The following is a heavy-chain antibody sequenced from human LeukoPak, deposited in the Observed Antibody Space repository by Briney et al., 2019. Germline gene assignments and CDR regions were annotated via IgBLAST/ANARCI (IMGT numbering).Heavy chain of an antibody. D-gene: IGHD2-2*01. Sequence: GASVKVSCKASGYTFTSYGISWVRQAPGQGLEWMGWINPNSGGTNYAQKFQGRVTMTRDTSISTAYMELSRLRSDDTAVYYCARDLYCSSTSCYNWFDPWGQGTLVTVSS. CDR1: GYTFTSYG. CDR2: INPNSGGT. CDR3: ARDLYCSSTSCYNWFDP. V-gene: IGHV1-2*02. J-gene: IGHJ5*02.